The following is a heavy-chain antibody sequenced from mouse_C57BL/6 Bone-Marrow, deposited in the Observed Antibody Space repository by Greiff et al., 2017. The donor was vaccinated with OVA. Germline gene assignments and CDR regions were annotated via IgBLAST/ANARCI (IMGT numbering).Heavy chain of an antibody. Sequence: VQLKQSGPSLVRPSQTLSLTCTVTGFSINSDCYWIWIRQFPGNKLEYIGYTFYSGITYYNPSLESRTYITRDTSKNQFSLKLSSVTTEDTATYYCARAYYDYDGGPWYFDVWGTGTTVTVSS. V-gene: IGHV3-3*01. CDR2: TFYSGIT. CDR1: GFSINSDCY. D-gene: IGHD2-4*01. CDR3: ARAYYDYDGGPWYFDV. J-gene: IGHJ1*03.